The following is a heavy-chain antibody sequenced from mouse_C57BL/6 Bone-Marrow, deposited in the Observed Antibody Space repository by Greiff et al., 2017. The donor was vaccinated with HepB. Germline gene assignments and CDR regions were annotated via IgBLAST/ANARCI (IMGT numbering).Heavy chain of an antibody. CDR2: INPSSGYT. Sequence: QVQLQQSGAELARPGASVKMSCKASGYTFTSYTMHWVKQRPGQGLEWIGYINPSSGYTKYNQKFKDKATLTADKSSSTAYMQRSSLTSEDSAVYYCARPTYGSYVGGFGYWGQGTLVTVSA. J-gene: IGHJ3*01. CDR3: ARPTYGSYVGGFGY. V-gene: IGHV1-4*01. D-gene: IGHD2-1*01. CDR1: GYTFTSYT.